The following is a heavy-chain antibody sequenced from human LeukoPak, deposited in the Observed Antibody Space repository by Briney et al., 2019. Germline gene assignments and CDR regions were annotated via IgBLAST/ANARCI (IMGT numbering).Heavy chain of an antibody. D-gene: IGHD5-12*01. J-gene: IGHJ4*02. CDR3: ARLPSRGYSGYRDY. CDR1: GFTFSSYA. Sequence: GGSLRLSCAASGFTFSSYAMSWVRQAPGKGLEWVSAISGSGGSTYYADSVKGRFTTSRDNSKNTLYLQMNSLRAEDTAVYYCARLPSRGYSGYRDYWGQGTLVAVSS. V-gene: IGHV3-23*01. CDR2: ISGSGGST.